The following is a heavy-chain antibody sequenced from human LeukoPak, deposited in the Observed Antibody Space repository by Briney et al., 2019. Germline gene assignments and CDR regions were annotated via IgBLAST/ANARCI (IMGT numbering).Heavy chain of an antibody. Sequence: GGSLRLSCAASKFTFSTYAMSWVRQAPGKGLDWVSYISSSGSTTSYADSVRGRFTISRDNAKNSLYLQMDSLRPEDTAVYYCARSSSEPDYWGQGTLVTVSS. J-gene: IGHJ4*02. CDR3: ARSSSEPDY. D-gene: IGHD3-22*01. CDR1: KFTFSTYA. CDR2: ISSSGSTT. V-gene: IGHV3-48*03.